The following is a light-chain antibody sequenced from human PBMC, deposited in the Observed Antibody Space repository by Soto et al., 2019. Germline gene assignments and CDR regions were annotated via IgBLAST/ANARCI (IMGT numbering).Light chain of an antibody. CDR1: SSDVGRFDY. Sequence: QSALTQPRSVSGSPGQSVTISCTGTSSDVGRFDYVSWYQKYPGKAPKLIIYAVTKRPSGVPDRFSGSKSGNTASLTISGLQAEDEADYYCCSYAGTYTVVFGGGTKLTVL. CDR3: CSYAGTYTVV. J-gene: IGLJ2*01. CDR2: AVT. V-gene: IGLV2-11*02.